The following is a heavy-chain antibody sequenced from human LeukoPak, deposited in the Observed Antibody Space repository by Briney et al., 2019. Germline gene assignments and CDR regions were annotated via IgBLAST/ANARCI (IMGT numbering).Heavy chain of an antibody. Sequence: GESLPISCQGSGYGFTSYWIGWARPMPGKGLEWMGIIYPGDSDTTYSPSFQGQVTISADKSISTAYLQWSSLKASDTAMYYCARQKVYGITEAGPAISYYSYYMDVWGKGTTVTISS. J-gene: IGHJ6*03. CDR2: IYPGDSDT. CDR1: GYGFTSYW. D-gene: IGHD6-13*01. CDR3: ARQKVYGITEAGPAISYYSYYMDV. V-gene: IGHV5-51*01.